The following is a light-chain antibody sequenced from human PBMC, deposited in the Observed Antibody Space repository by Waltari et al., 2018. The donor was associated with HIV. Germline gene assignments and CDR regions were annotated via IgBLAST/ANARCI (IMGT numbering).Light chain of an antibody. J-gene: IGLJ2*01. CDR2: DDT. Sequence: SYVLTQSPSVSVAPGQTARITCGADNIGSKTVHWYQQKPGQAPLLVVYDDTDRPPGIPERSSGSNSGNTATLTISAVEAGDEADYYCHVWDSSSAHVVVGGGTKVTVL. CDR1: NIGSKT. CDR3: HVWDSSSAHVV. V-gene: IGLV3-21*02.